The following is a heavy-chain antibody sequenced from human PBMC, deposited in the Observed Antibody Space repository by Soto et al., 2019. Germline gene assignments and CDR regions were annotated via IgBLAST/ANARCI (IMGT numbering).Heavy chain of an antibody. CDR3: ARDGGEDYGGHGDAFDI. Sequence: QVQLQESGPGLVKPSQTLSLTCTVSGGSISSGGYSWSWIRQHPGKGLEWLGYIYYSGSTYYNPSLKSRVTLSADASQNPFARKLRSVMAAETAVYYCARDGGEDYGGHGDAFDIWGQGTMVTVSS. D-gene: IGHD3-16*01. CDR1: GGSISSGGYS. CDR2: IYYSGST. V-gene: IGHV4-31*03. J-gene: IGHJ3*02.